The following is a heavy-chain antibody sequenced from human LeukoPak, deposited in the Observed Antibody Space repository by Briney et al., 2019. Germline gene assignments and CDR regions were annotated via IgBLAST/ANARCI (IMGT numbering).Heavy chain of an antibody. Sequence: SQTLSLTCTVSGGSISSGDYYWSWIRQPPGKGLEWIAYMYYSGSTYYNPSLKSRITMSADTSKNQLSLKLSSVTAADTAVYYCARPYYYDSRIDPWGQGVLVTVSS. CDR1: GGSISSGDYY. J-gene: IGHJ5*02. D-gene: IGHD3-22*01. CDR2: MYYSGST. V-gene: IGHV4-30-4*01. CDR3: ARPYYYDSRIDP.